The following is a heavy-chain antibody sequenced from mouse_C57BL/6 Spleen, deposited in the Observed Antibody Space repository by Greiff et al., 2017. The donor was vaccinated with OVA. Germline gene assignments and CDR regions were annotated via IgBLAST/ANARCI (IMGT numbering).Heavy chain of an antibody. V-gene: IGHV1-76*01. CDR3: ARASDGYFDV. J-gene: IGHJ1*03. CDR1: GYTFTDYY. Sequence: QVQLKESGAELVRPGASVKLSCKASGYTFTDYYINWVKQRPGQGLEWIARIYPGSGNTYYNEKFKGKATLTAEKSSSTAYMQLSSLTSEDSAVYFCARASDGYFDVWGTGTTVTVSS. CDR2: IYPGSGNT.